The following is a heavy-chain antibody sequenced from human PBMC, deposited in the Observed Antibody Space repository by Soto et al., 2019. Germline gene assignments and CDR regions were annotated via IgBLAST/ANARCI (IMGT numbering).Heavy chain of an antibody. CDR3: ARTPFDILTGYDPHWFDP. CDR2: INPSGGST. J-gene: IGHJ5*02. V-gene: IGHV1-46*01. D-gene: IGHD3-9*01. Sequence: ASVKVSCKASGYTFTSYYMHWVRQAPGQGLEWMGIINPSGGSTSYAQKFQGRVTMTRDTSTSTVYMELSSLRSEDTAVYYCARTPFDILTGYDPHWFDPWGRGTLVTVSS. CDR1: GYTFTSYY.